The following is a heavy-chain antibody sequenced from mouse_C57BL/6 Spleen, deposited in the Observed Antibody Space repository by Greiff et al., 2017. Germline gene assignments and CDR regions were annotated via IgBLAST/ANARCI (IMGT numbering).Heavy chain of an antibody. J-gene: IGHJ1*03. Sequence: VQLKQSGAELVRPGASVKLSSTASGFNIQDYYMHWVKQRPEQGLDWIGRIDPEVGDTEYARKFQGNATMTADKSSITAYLQLSSLTSEDTAVYYCTTGYYYGSSYNPYWYFDVWGTGTTVTVSS. CDR3: TTGYYYGSSYNPYWYFDV. CDR1: GFNIQDYY. CDR2: IDPEVGDT. D-gene: IGHD1-1*01. V-gene: IGHV14-1*01.